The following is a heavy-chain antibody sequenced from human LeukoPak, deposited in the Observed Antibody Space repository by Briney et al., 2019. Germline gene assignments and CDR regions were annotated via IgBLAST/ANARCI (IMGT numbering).Heavy chain of an antibody. J-gene: IGHJ5*02. Sequence: ASVKVSCKASGYTFTSYGIRWVRQAPGQGLEWMGWISAYNGNTNYAQKLQGRVTMTTDTSTSTAYMELRSLRSDDTAVYYCARGETSGSYPWWWWFDPWGQGTLVTVSS. V-gene: IGHV1-18*01. CDR1: GYTFTSYG. CDR3: ARGETSGSYPWWWWFDP. D-gene: IGHD1-26*01. CDR2: ISAYNGNT.